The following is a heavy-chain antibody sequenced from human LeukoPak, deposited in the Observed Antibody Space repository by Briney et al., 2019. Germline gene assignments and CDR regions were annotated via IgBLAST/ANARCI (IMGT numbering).Heavy chain of an antibody. J-gene: IGHJ3*02. V-gene: IGHV1-8*03. CDR3: ARGLLWFGELSRGDAFDI. Sequence: ASVKVSCKASGYTFTSYDINWVRQATGQGLEWMGWTNPNSGNTGYAQKFQGRVTITRNTSISTAYMELSSLRSEDTAVYYCARGLLWFGELSRGDAFDIWGQGTMVTVSS. D-gene: IGHD3-10*01. CDR2: TNPNSGNT. CDR1: GYTFTSYD.